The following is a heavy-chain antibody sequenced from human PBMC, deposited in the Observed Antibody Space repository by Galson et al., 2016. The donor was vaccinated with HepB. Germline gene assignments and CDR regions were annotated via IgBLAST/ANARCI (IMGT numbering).Heavy chain of an antibody. CDR3: SRGPFLYSSSWYYFDY. D-gene: IGHD6-13*01. V-gene: IGHV3-13*01. CDR1: GFTFSIHD. J-gene: IGHJ4*02. Sequence: SLRLSCAASGFTFSIHDMHWVRQVTGKGLEWVSAIETAGDTYYPDSVMGRFTNSRENAKNSLYLQMNDLRAEDTALYHLSRGPFLYSSSWYYFDYWGQGTLVTVSS. CDR2: IETAGDT.